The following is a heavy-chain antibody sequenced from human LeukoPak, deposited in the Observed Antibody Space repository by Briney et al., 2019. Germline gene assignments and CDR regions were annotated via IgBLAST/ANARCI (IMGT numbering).Heavy chain of an antibody. CDR2: IYHSGST. Sequence: SSQTLSLTCAVSGGSISSGGYSWSWIRQPPGKGLEWIGYIYHSGSTYYNPSLKSRVTISVDRSKNQFSLKLSSVTAADTAVYYCTRDLAAAATWGQGTLVTVSS. J-gene: IGHJ5*02. D-gene: IGHD6-13*01. V-gene: IGHV4-30-2*01. CDR3: TRDLAAAAT. CDR1: GGSISSGGYS.